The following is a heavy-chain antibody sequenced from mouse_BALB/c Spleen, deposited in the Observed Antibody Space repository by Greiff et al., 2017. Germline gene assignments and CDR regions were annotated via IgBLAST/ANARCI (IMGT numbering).Heavy chain of an antibody. CDR2: ISSGGST. J-gene: IGHJ4*01. V-gene: IGHV5-6-5*01. Sequence: EVKLVESGGGLVKPGGSLKLSCAASGFTFSSYAMSWVRQTPEKRLEWVASISSGGSTYYPDSVKGRFTISRDNARNILYLQMSSLRSEDTAMYYCARGRYYDYGYYYAMDYWGQGTSVTVSS. CDR3: ARGRYYDYGYYYAMDY. CDR1: GFTFSSYA. D-gene: IGHD2-4*01.